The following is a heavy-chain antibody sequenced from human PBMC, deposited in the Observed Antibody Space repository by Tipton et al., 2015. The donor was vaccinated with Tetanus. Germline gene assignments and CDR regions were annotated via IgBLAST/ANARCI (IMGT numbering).Heavy chain of an antibody. Sequence: TLSLTCTVSGGSINNGAYTWSWIRQSPGKGLEWIGYIFHTGGTYYNPSLKSRVTISVDGPKNQFSLNLKSVTAADTAVYYCARSHGSGGLLWFDSWGHGTLVTVSS. D-gene: IGHD3-10*01. CDR1: GGSINNGAYT. CDR3: ARSHGSGGLLWFDS. CDR2: IFHTGGT. J-gene: IGHJ5*01. V-gene: IGHV4-30-2*06.